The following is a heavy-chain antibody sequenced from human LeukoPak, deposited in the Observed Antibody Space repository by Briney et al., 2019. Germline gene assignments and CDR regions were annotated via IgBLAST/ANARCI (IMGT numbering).Heavy chain of an antibody. CDR2: IYYSGCT. J-gene: IGHJ4*02. D-gene: IGHD3-10*02. CDR1: GGSLSSYY. Sequence: PSEALSLTCTVSGGSLSSYYWRWLRQPPGKGLEWIGYIYYSGCTNYNPSLKSRVTISVDTSKDQFSLKLSSVTAADTAVYYCARDLSMLYLDSWGQGNLVTVSS. CDR3: ARDLSMLYLDS. V-gene: IGHV4-59*01.